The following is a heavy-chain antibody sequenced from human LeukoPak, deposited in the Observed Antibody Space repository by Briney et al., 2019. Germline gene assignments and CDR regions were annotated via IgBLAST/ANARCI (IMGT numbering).Heavy chain of an antibody. J-gene: IGHJ4*02. V-gene: IGHV4-34*01. D-gene: IGHD2-21*02. CDR1: GGPLSYYY. CDR3: ARGGFYCGDDCYVDY. Sequence: SETLSLTCAVYGGPLSYYYWSWIRQPPEKGLEWIGEINRSGSTNYNPSLKSRVSISVDTSKNQFSLKLSSVTAPDTAVYYCARGGFYCGDDCYVDYWGQGTLVTVSS. CDR2: INRSGST.